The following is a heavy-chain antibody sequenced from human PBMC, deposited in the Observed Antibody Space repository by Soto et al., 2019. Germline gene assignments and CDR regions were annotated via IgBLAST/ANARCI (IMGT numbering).Heavy chain of an antibody. CDR2: IWYDGSNK. CDR1: GFTFSSYG. V-gene: IGHV3-33*01. Sequence: QVQLVESGGGVVQPGRSLRLSCAASGFTFSSYGMHWVRQAPGKGLEWVAVIWYDGSNKYYADSVKGRFTISRDNSKNTLYLQMNSLRAEDTAVYYCARGLNLFGRVVVAATGYYFDYWGQGTLVTVSS. CDR3: ARGLNLFGRVVVAATGYYFDY. J-gene: IGHJ4*02. D-gene: IGHD2-15*01.